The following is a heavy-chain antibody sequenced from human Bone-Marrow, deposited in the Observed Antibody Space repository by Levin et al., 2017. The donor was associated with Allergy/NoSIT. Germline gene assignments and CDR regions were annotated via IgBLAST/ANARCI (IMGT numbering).Heavy chain of an antibody. J-gene: IGHJ5*02. CDR1: GGSISSSSYY. CDR3: TRRAPVRLDP. D-gene: IGHD3-22*01. V-gene: IGHV4-39*01. CDR2: IYYNGDT. Sequence: SETLSLTCSVTGGSISSSSYYWGWIRQPPGTGLEWIGSIYYNGDTYYSPSLKSRVTISINRSKNQFSLKLTSVTAADTAVYYCTRRAPVRLDPWGQGTLVTVSS.